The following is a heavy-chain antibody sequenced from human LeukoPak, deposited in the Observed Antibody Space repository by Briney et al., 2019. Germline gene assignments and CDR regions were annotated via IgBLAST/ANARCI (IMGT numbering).Heavy chain of an antibody. Sequence: GGSRRLSCAASGFTFSSYWMSWVRQAPGKGLEWVANIKQEGSEKYYVDSVKGRFTISRDNSKNTLYLQMNSLRAEDTAVYYCARDQGYSSGWYPYWGQGTLVTVSS. V-gene: IGHV3-7*01. D-gene: IGHD6-19*01. CDR1: GFTFSSYW. J-gene: IGHJ4*02. CDR3: ARDQGYSSGWYPY. CDR2: IKQEGSEK.